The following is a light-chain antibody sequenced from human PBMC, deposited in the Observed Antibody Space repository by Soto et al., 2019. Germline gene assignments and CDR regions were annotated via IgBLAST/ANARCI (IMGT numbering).Light chain of an antibody. J-gene: IGKJ4*01. V-gene: IGKV4-1*01. Sequence: DIVMTQSPDSLAVSLGEGATINCRSSQSVFYTSNNKNYLAWYQQRPGQPPKLLLYWASNRESGVPDRFSGSGSVTDFTLTISSLQPDDVAVYFCQQYYSTPLTFGGGTKGEIK. CDR1: QSVFYTSNNKNY. CDR2: WAS. CDR3: QQYYSTPLT.